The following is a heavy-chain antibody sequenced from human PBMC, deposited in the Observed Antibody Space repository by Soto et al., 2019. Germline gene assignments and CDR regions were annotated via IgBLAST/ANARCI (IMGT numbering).Heavy chain of an antibody. Sequence: SETLSLTCTVSGASIGSFYWSWIRQPAGKGLEWIGRIYTSEVTNYNPSLKSRVTMSVDTSKNQFSLKLSSVTAADTAVYYCAREITGYYYAMDVWGEGTTVTVSS. CDR1: GASIGSFY. CDR3: AREITGYYYAMDV. CDR2: IYTSEVT. J-gene: IGHJ6*04. V-gene: IGHV4-4*07. D-gene: IGHD3-16*01.